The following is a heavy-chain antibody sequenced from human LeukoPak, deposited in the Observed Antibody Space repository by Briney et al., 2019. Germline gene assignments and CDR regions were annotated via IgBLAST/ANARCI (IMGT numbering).Heavy chain of an antibody. J-gene: IGHJ4*02. CDR2: INPSGGNT. D-gene: IGHD3-22*01. Sequence: ASVKVSCKASGGTFTSCYMHWVRQAPGQGLEWMGIINPSGGNTSYAQKFQGRVSMTRDMSTSTVYMELSSLRSEDTAVYYCARDPGYDSSGYYYGYFDYWGLGTLVTVSS. CDR1: GGTFTSCY. V-gene: IGHV1-46*01. CDR3: ARDPGYDSSGYYYGYFDY.